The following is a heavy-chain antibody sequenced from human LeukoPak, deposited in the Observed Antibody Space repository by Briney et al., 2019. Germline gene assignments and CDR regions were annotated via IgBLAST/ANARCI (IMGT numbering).Heavy chain of an antibody. Sequence: ASVKVSCKASGYTFTSYGISWVRQAPGQGLEWMGWISAYNGNTNYAQKLQGRVTMTTDTSTSTVYMELRSLRSDDTAVYYCARDRGSSWPLGCDHWDQGILVTVSS. CDR2: ISAYNGNT. CDR3: ARDRGSSWPLGCDH. CDR1: GYTFTSYG. D-gene: IGHD6-13*01. J-gene: IGHJ4*02. V-gene: IGHV1-18*01.